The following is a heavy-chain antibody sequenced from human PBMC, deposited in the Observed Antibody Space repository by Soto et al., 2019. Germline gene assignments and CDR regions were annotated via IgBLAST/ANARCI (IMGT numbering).Heavy chain of an antibody. V-gene: IGHV3-30*18. CDR3: AKDRRTAMVFSYYFDY. D-gene: IGHD5-18*01. CDR2: ISYDGSNK. J-gene: IGHJ4*02. CDR1: GFTFSSYG. Sequence: VQLVESGGGVVQPGRSLRLSCAASGFTFSSYGMHWVRQAPGKGLEWVAVISYDGSNKYYADSVKGRFTISRDNSKNTLYLQMNSLRAEDTAVYYCAKDRRTAMVFSYYFDYWGQGTLVTVSS.